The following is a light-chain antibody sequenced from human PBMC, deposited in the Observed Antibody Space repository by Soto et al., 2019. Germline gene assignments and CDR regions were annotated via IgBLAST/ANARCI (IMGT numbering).Light chain of an antibody. Sequence: QSVLTQPPSVSGAPGQRVTISCTGSSSNIGAGYDVHWYQQLPGTAPKLLIDGNNNRPSGVPDRFSGSKSGTSVSLAITGLQAEDEADYYCQSYDHSMSGFVIFGGGTKLTVL. V-gene: IGLV1-40*01. CDR2: GNN. CDR3: QSYDHSMSGFVI. CDR1: SSNIGAGYD. J-gene: IGLJ2*01.